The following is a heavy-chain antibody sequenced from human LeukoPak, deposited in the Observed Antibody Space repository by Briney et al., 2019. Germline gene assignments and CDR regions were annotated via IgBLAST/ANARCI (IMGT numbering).Heavy chain of an antibody. V-gene: IGHV3-43*01. CDR3: AKEEYYYGSGSVMDV. D-gene: IGHD3-10*01. CDR2: ISWDGGST. Sequence: PGGSLRLSCAASGFTFDDYTMHWVRQAPGKGLEWVSLISWDGGSTYYADSVKGRFTISRDNSKNSLYLQMNSLRTEDIALYYCAKEEYYYGSGSVMDVWGKGTTVTVSS. CDR1: GFTFDDYT. J-gene: IGHJ6*04.